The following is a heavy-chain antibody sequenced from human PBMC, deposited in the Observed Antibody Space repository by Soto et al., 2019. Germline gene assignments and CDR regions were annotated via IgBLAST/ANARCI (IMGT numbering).Heavy chain of an antibody. J-gene: IGHJ4*02. Sequence: SETLSLTCAVYGGSFSGYYWSWIRQPPGKGLEWIGEINHSGSTNYNPSLKSRVTISVDTSKNQFSLKLSSVTAADTAVYYGASLYGRDFDYWGQGTLVTVSS. V-gene: IGHV4-34*01. D-gene: IGHD4-17*01. CDR1: GGSFSGYY. CDR3: ASLYGRDFDY. CDR2: INHSGST.